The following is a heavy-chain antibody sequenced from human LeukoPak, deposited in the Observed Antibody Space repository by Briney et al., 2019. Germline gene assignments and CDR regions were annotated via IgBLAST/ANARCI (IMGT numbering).Heavy chain of an antibody. V-gene: IGHV4-31*03. CDR3: ARAYSPSSLYFDY. Sequence: SQTLSLTCTVSGASISSGDYYWSWIRQHPGKGLEWIGYIYNSGSTYYNPSLKSRITISVDTSQSQFSLKLSSVTAADTAVYFCARAYSPSSLYFDYWGQGTLVIVSS. D-gene: IGHD6-6*01. CDR2: IYNSGST. CDR1: GASISSGDYY. J-gene: IGHJ4*02.